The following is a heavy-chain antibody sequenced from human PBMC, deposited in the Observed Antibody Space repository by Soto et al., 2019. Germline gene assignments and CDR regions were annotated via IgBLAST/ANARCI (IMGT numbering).Heavy chain of an antibody. CDR2: ISSSSSYI. CDR3: ARVKIQLWFDAFDI. D-gene: IGHD5-18*01. CDR1: GFTFSSYS. J-gene: IGHJ3*02. Sequence: GGSLRLSCAASGFTFSSYSMNWVRQAPGKGLEWVSSISSSSSYIYYADPVKGRFTISRDNAKNSLYLQMNSLRAEDTAVYYCARVKIQLWFDAFDIWGQGTMVTVSS. V-gene: IGHV3-21*01.